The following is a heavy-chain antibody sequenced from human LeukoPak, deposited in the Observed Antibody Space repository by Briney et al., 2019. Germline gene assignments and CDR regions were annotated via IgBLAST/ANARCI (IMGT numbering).Heavy chain of an antibody. Sequence: ASVKVSCKASGYTFTGYYMHWVRQAPGQGLEWMGWINPNSGGTNYAQKFQGRVTMTRDTSISTAYMELSSLRSDDTAVYYCARNNYGSGSYPMVYWGQGTLVTVSS. CDR3: ARNNYGSGSYPMVY. CDR2: INPNSGGT. J-gene: IGHJ4*02. V-gene: IGHV1-2*02. D-gene: IGHD3-10*01. CDR1: GYTFTGYY.